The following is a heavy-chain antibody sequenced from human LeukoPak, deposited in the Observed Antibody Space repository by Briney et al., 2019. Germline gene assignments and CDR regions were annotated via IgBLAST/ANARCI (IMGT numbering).Heavy chain of an antibody. Sequence: SETLSLTCAVYGGSFSGYYWGWIRQPPGKGLEWIGSIYYTRSTYYNPSLKSRVTISVDTSKNQFSLKLTSVTAADTAVCYCARGVTMIVVVIHDWYFDLWGRGTLVTVSS. V-gene: IGHV4-34*01. J-gene: IGHJ2*01. CDR1: GGSFSGYY. CDR2: IYYTRST. CDR3: ARGVTMIVVVIHDWYFDL. D-gene: IGHD3-22*01.